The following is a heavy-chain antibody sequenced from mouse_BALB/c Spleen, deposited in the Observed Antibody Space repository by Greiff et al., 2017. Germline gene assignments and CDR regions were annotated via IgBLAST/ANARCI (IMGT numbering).Heavy chain of an antibody. V-gene: IGHV5-17*02. D-gene: IGHD2-4*01. J-gene: IGHJ4*01. Sequence: EVMLVESGGGLVQPGGSRKLSCAASGFTFSSFGMHWVRQAPEKGLEWVAYISSGSSTIYYADKVKGRFTNSRDNPNNTLFLQMTSLRSEDTAMYYYARSGITTLYDAMDDWGQGTSVTVSA. CDR2: ISSGSSTI. CDR3: ARSGITTLYDAMDD. CDR1: GFTFSSFG.